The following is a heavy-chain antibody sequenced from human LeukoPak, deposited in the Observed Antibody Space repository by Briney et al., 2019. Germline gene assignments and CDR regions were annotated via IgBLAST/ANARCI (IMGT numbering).Heavy chain of an antibody. D-gene: IGHD3-10*01. V-gene: IGHV1-46*01. J-gene: IGHJ4*02. CDR1: GYTFTSYY. Sequence: ASVKVSCKASGYTFTSYYMHWVRQAPGQGLEWMGIINPSGGSTSYAQKFQGRVTMTRDTSTSTVYMELSSLRSEDTAVYYCARDWGLRAKTRLFDYWGQGTLVTVSS. CDR3: ARDWGLRAKTRLFDY. CDR2: INPSGGST.